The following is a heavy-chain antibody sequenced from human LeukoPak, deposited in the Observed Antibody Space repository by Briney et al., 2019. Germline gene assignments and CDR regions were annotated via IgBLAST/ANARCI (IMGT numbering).Heavy chain of an antibody. V-gene: IGHV1-18*01. D-gene: IGHD6-13*01. CDR2: ISAYNGNT. CDR1: GYTFTSYG. J-gene: IGHJ5*02. CDR3: ARVPASSSWYENWFDP. Sequence: ASVKVSCKASGYTFTSYGISWVRQAPGQGLEWMGWISAYNGNTNYAQKFQGRVTITTDESTSTAYMELSSLRSEDTAMYYCARVPASSSWYENWFDPWGQGTLVTVSS.